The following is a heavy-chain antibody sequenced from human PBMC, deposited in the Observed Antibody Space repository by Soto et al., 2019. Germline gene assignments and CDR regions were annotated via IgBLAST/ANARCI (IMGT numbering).Heavy chain of an antibody. CDR3: ARAISVETDQPPGY. V-gene: IGHV3-21*06. D-gene: IGHD2-2*01. CDR1: GFTFTRYS. Sequence: PGGSLRLSCAASGFTFTRYSMNWVRQAPGKGLEWVSSISSTTNYIYYGDSMKGRFTVSRDNAKNSLYLEMNSLRAEDTAVYYCARAISVETDQPPGYWGQGTLVTVSS. CDR2: ISSTTNYI. J-gene: IGHJ4*02.